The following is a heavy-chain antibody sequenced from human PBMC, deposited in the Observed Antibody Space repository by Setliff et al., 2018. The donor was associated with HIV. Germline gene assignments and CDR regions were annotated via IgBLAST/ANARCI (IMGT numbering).Heavy chain of an antibody. D-gene: IGHD1-26*01. J-gene: IGHJ3*02. CDR3: AREDYSGSYDYNAFDI. Sequence: ASVKVSCKASGYTFTGYYIHWVRQAPGQGLEWMGWINPNSGVTHYAQKFQGRVTMTRDTSISTAYMELSSLTSDDTVVYYCAREDYSGSYDYNAFDIWGQGTMVTVSS. CDR2: INPNSGVT. V-gene: IGHV1-2*02. CDR1: GYTFTGYY.